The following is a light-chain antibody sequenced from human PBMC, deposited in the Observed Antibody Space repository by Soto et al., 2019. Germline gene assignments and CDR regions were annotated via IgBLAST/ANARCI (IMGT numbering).Light chain of an antibody. CDR3: CSYAGSSTQSYV. V-gene: IGLV2-23*02. J-gene: IGLJ1*01. CDR2: EVS. Sequence: SVLTQPASVYGSPGQSITISCTGTNSDVGSYNLVSWYQQHPGKAPKVIIYEVSERPSGVSDRFSGSKSGNTASLMISGLQAEDEADYYCCSYAGSSTQSYVFGSGTKVTV. CDR1: NSDVGSYNL.